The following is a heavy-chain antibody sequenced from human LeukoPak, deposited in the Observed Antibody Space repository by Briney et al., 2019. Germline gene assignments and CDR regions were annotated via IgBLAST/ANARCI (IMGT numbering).Heavy chain of an antibody. V-gene: IGHV3-23*01. Sequence: PGGSLRLSCAASGFTFSSYAMSWVRQAPGKGLEWVSAISGSGGSTYYADSVKGRFIISRDNSKNTLYLQMNSLRAEDTAVYYCAKGAVAGTYYYYGMDVWGQGTTVTVSS. D-gene: IGHD6-19*01. J-gene: IGHJ6*02. CDR2: ISGSGGST. CDR1: GFTFSSYA. CDR3: AKGAVAGTYYYYGMDV.